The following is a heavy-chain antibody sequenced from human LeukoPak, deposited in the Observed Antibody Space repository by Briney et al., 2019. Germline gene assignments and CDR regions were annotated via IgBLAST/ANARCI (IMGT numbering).Heavy chain of an antibody. D-gene: IGHD6-13*01. Sequence: ASVKVSCKASGYTFTSYGISWVRQAPGQGLEWMGWISAYNGNTNYAQKLQGRVTMTTDTSTSTAYMELRSLRSDDTAVYYCARDQDSSSWYWVARFLPLGYWGQGTLVTVSS. CDR1: GYTFTSYG. CDR3: ARDQDSSSWYWVARFLPLGY. V-gene: IGHV1-18*04. J-gene: IGHJ4*02. CDR2: ISAYNGNT.